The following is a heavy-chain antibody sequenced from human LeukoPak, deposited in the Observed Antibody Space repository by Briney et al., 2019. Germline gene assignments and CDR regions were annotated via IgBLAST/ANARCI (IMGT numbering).Heavy chain of an antibody. CDR3: AXGAHYXDFPYYYYYMDV. CDR2: IIPIFGTA. V-gene: IGHV1-69*05. Sequence: SVKVSCKASGGTFSSYAISWVRQAPGQGLEWMGRIIPIFGTANYAQKFQGRVTITTDESTSTAYMELSSLRSEDTAVYYCAXGAHYXDFPYYYYYMDVWGKGTTVTVSS. CDR1: GGTFSSYA. J-gene: IGHJ6*03. D-gene: IGHD4-17*01.